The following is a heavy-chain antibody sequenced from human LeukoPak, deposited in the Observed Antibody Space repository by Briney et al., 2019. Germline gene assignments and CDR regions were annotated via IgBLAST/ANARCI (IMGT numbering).Heavy chain of an antibody. CDR3: ATGKEYSSDH. D-gene: IGHD6-6*01. Sequence: GASVNVSCKTSGYTFSTYDINWVRQATGQGLEWMGWMNPNSGGTNYAQKFQGRVTMTRDTSISTAYMELSRLRSDDTAVYYCATGKEYSSDHWGQGTLVTVSS. CDR2: MNPNSGGT. CDR1: GYTFSTYD. J-gene: IGHJ4*02. V-gene: IGHV1-2*02.